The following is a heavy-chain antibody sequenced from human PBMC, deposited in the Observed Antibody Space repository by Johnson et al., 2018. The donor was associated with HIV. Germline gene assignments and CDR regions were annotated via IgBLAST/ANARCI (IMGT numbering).Heavy chain of an antibody. J-gene: IGHJ3*02. CDR3: ARASGGEGGGSGYYLSPRGAFEI. D-gene: IGHD3-22*01. CDR2: ISYGGNNK. CDR1: AFTSSSYS. V-gene: IGHV3-30-3*01. Sequence: VQLVESGGGVVQPGRSLRLSCAASAFTSSSYSMHWVRQAPGKGLEWVAVISYGGNNKYYADSVKGRFTISRDNSKNTLYLQMNSLRAEDTAVYYCARASGGEGGGSGYYLSPRGAFEIWGQGTMVTVSS.